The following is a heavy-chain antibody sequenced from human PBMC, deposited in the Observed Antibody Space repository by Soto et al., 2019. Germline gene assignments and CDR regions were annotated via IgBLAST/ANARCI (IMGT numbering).Heavy chain of an antibody. Sequence: QAHLVQSGAEVKKHGASVTISCKASGRAITRYYIHWVRQAPGRGLEWMGIINPGGGSASYAQKFQDRVTIDKDTSTGTVYMDLSSLRTEDTAVYYCARATRGWSLNGLDVWGQGTTVNVSS. J-gene: IGHJ6*02. CDR2: INPGGGSA. CDR1: GRAITRYY. V-gene: IGHV1-46*01. CDR3: ARATRGWSLNGLDV. D-gene: IGHD6-19*01.